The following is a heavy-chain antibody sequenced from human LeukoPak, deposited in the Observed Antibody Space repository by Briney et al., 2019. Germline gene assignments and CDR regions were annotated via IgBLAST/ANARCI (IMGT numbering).Heavy chain of an antibody. D-gene: IGHD6-19*01. CDR1: GYTFTDYY. V-gene: IGHV1-69-2*01. CDR2: VDPEDGET. Sequence: ASLKISCEASGYTFTDYYMHWVHQAPRKGLWWMGRVDPEDGETIYAEKFQGRVTITADTSTDTAYMELSSLRSEDTAVYYCATTIVAVAGTIGNWFDPWGQGTLVTVSS. J-gene: IGHJ5*02. CDR3: ATTIVAVAGTIGNWFDP.